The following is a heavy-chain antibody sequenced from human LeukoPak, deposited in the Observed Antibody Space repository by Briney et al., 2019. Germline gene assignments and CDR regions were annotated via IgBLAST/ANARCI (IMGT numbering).Heavy chain of an antibody. V-gene: IGHV4-34*01. CDR2: INHSGGT. D-gene: IGHD4-17*01. Sequence: SETLSLTCAVYGGSFSGYYWSWIRQPPGKGLEWIGEINHSGGTNYNPSLKSRVTISVDTSKNQFSLKLSSVTAADTAVYYCARGRSYGDPTSDYWGQGTLVTVSS. CDR1: GGSFSGYY. J-gene: IGHJ4*02. CDR3: ARGRSYGDPTSDY.